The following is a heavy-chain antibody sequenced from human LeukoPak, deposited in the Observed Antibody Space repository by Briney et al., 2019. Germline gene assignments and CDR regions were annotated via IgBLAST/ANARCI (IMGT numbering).Heavy chain of an antibody. J-gene: IGHJ4*02. CDR3: AKLVRDGYNPISEIDY. Sequence: GGSLRLSCAASGFTFSSYAMSWVRQAPGKGLEWVSAISGSGGSTYYADSVKGRFTISRDNSKNTLYLQMNSLRAEDTAVYYCAKLVRDGYNPISEIDYWGQGTLVTVSS. CDR2: ISGSGGST. V-gene: IGHV3-23*01. CDR1: GFTFSSYA. D-gene: IGHD5-24*01.